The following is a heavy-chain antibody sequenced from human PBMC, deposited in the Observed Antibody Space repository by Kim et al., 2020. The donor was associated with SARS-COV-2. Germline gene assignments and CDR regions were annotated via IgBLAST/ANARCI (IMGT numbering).Heavy chain of an antibody. CDR1: GGSFSGYY. Sequence: SETLSLTCAVYGGSFSGYYWSWIRQPPGKGLEWIGEINHSGSTNYNPSLKSRVTISVDTSKNQFSLKLSSVTAADTAVYYCARGTELHGVVPAAMDGLDYWGQGTLVTVSS. CDR2: INHSGST. CDR3: ARGTELHGVVPAAMDGLDY. J-gene: IGHJ4*02. V-gene: IGHV4-34*01. D-gene: IGHD2-2*01.